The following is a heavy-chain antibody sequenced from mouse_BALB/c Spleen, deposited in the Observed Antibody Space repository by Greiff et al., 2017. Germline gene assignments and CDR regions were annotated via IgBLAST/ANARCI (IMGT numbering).Heavy chain of an antibody. V-gene: IGHV5-17*02. CDR1: GFTFSSFG. CDR3: ASLYGNAMDY. Sequence: EVQGVESGGGLVQPGGSRKLSCAASGFTFSSFGMHWVRQAPEKGLEWVAYISSGSSTIYYADTVKGRFTISRDNPKNTLFLQMTSLRSEDTAMYYCASLYGNAMDYWGQGTSVTVSS. D-gene: IGHD2-1*01. CDR2: ISSGSSTI. J-gene: IGHJ4*01.